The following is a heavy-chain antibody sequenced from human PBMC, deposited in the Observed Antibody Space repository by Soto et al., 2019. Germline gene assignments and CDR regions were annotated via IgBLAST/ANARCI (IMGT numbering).Heavy chain of an antibody. V-gene: IGHV4-59*01. Sequence: QVQLQESGPGLVKPSETLSLTCTVSSASFTVYYWSWIRQPPGKGLEWIGYIYYSGSTSYNPSLTSRVTLSADTSKYQFSLKLRSVTAADTAVYYCARDAGGPGDYWGQGVLVTVSS. CDR1: SASFTVYY. CDR3: ARDAGGPGDY. D-gene: IGHD2-15*01. CDR2: IYYSGST. J-gene: IGHJ4*02.